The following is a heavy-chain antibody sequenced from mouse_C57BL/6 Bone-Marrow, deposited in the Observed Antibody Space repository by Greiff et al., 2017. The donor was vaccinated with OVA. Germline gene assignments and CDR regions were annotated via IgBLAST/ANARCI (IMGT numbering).Heavy chain of an antibody. CDR2: IWWDDDK. CDR1: GFSLSTFGMG. J-gene: IGHJ2*01. Sequence: QVTLKESGPGILQPSQTLSLTCSFSGFSLSTFGMGVGWIRQPSGKGLEWLAHIWWDDDKYYNPALKSRLTISKDTSKNQVFLKIANVDTAATATYYCARPITTVVDYFDYWGQGTTLTVSS. D-gene: IGHD1-1*01. CDR3: ARPITTVVDYFDY. V-gene: IGHV8-8*01.